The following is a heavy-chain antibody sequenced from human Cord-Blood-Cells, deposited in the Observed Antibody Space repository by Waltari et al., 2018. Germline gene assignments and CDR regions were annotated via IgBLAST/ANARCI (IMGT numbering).Heavy chain of an antibody. Sequence: QLQLQESGPGLVKPSETLSLTCTVSGGSISSSSYYWGWIRQPPGKGLEWIGSIYYSGSTYYNPSLKSRVTISVDTSKNQFSLKLSSVTAADTAVYYCARLFVEMATIFFDPWGQGTLVTVSS. J-gene: IGHJ5*02. CDR1: GGSISSSSYY. V-gene: IGHV4-39*07. D-gene: IGHD5-12*01. CDR2: IYYSGST. CDR3: ARLFVEMATIFFDP.